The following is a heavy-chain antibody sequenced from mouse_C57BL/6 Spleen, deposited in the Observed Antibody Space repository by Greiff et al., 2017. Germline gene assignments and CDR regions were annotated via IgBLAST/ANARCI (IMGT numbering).Heavy chain of an antibody. D-gene: IGHD2-1*01. CDR2: ISDGGSYT. Sequence: DVKLVESGGGLVKPGGSLKLSCAASGFTFSSYAMSWVRQTPEKRLEWVATISDGGSYTYYPDNVKGRFTISRDNAKNNLYQQMSHLKSEDTAMYYCARGDYYRNRGAMDYWGQGTSVTVSS. V-gene: IGHV5-4*03. CDR1: GFTFSSYA. CDR3: ARGDYYRNRGAMDY. J-gene: IGHJ4*01.